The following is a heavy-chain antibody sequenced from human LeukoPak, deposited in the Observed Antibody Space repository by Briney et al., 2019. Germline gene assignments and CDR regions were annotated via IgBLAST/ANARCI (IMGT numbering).Heavy chain of an antibody. D-gene: IGHD7-27*01. Sequence: GGSLRLSCAASGFTFSGYWMSWVRQAPGKGLEWVANIKQDGSEKYYVDSVKGRFTISRDNAKNSLYLQMNSLRAEDTAVYYCAKAWPTGKVDYWGQGTLVTVSS. CDR2: IKQDGSEK. J-gene: IGHJ4*02. V-gene: IGHV3-7*05. CDR3: AKAWPTGKVDY. CDR1: GFTFSGYW.